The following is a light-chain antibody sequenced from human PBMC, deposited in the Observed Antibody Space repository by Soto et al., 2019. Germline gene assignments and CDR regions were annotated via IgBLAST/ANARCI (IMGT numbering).Light chain of an antibody. Sequence: DIQLTQSPPSLSASVGDRVTITCRASQSISPCLNWYQCKPGKPPKLLIYESSNLRGGVSSRFSGSGSGTDFTLTSDRLLSDDFATYYCQHSSSDHISFGQGTRLDIQ. CDR1: QSISPC. J-gene: IGKJ5*01. CDR3: QHSSSDHIS. CDR2: ESS. V-gene: IGKV1-39*01.